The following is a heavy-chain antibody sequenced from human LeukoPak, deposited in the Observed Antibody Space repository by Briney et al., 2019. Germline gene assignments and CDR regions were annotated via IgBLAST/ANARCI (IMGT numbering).Heavy chain of an antibody. J-gene: IGHJ3*02. CDR2: IVVGSGNT. V-gene: IGHV1-58*01. CDR1: GFTFTSSA. D-gene: IGHD2-21*02. CDR3: ARDRIAYCGGDCSHDAFDI. Sequence: GASVKVSCKASGFTFTSSAVQWVRQARGQRLEWIGWIVVGSGNTNYAQKFQERVTITRDMSTSTAYMELSSLRSEDTAVYYCARDRIAYCGGDCSHDAFDIWGQGTMVTVSS.